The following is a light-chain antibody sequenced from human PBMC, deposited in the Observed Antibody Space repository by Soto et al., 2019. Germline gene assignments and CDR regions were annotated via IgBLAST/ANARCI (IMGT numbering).Light chain of an antibody. Sequence: QSVLTQPPSASGTPGQRISISCSGRTSNIGSNIVAWYQHLPGTAPKLLIYNNNQRPSGVPDRFFGSKSGSSASLAISGLQPDDASHYYCAAWDDTLHGLVFGGGTKLTVL. J-gene: IGLJ3*02. CDR3: AAWDDTLHGLV. CDR2: NNN. V-gene: IGLV1-44*01. CDR1: TSNIGSNI.